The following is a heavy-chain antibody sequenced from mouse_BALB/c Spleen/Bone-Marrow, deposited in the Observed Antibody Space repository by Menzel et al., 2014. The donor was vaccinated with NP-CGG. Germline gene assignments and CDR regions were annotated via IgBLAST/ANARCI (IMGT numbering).Heavy chain of an antibody. CDR2: ISTYFGKT. CDR3: ASYFGNAMDY. CDR1: GYTFTEYV. Sequence: QVQLQQSGPELVGAGVSVKISCKGSGYTFTEYVMHWVRQSHAKSLEWIGVISTYFGKTNYNQKFKGKATMTVDKSSSTAYMELARLTSENSAIYYCASYFGNAMDYWGQGTSVTVSS. J-gene: IGHJ4*01. D-gene: IGHD2-1*01. V-gene: IGHV1-67*01.